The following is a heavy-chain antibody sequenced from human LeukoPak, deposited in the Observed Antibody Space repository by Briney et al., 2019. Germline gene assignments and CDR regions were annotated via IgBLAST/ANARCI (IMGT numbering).Heavy chain of an antibody. V-gene: IGHV4-38-2*02. CDR3: ARWASSSSRFNWFDP. CDR2: IYHSGST. J-gene: IGHJ5*02. Sequence: SETLSLTCTVSGYSISSGYYWTWIRQPPGKGLEWIGSIYHSGSTYYNPSLKSRVTISVDTSKNQFSLKLSSVTAADTAVYYCARWASSSSRFNWFDPWGQGTLVTVSS. CDR1: GYSISSGYY. D-gene: IGHD6-6*01.